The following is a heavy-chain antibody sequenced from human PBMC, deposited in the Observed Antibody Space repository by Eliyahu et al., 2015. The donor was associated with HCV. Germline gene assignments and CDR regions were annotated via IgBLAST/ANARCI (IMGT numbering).Heavy chain of an antibody. J-gene: IGHJ3*02. Sequence: QVQLQESGPGLVKPSETLSLTCAVSGYSISSGYYWGWIPAAPREGAGVVWGFQSWWGRRLHYNPSLKSRVTISVDTSKNQFSLKLSSVTAADTAVYYCARVGYSYGDAFDIWGQGTMVTVSS. CDR2: QSWWGR. V-gene: IGHV4-38-2*01. CDR3: ARVGYSYGDAFDI. D-gene: IGHD5-18*01. CDR1: GYSISSGYY.